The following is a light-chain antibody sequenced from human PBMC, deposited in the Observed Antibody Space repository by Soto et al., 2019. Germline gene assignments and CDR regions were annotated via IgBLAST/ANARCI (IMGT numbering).Light chain of an antibody. V-gene: IGLV2-14*03. CDR1: SSDFGGYNF. CDR3: CSFTSITTYV. Sequence: QSVLTQPASVSGSPGQSITMSCTGTSSDFGGYNFVSWYQQHPGKAPKLMIYEVTSRPSGVSNRFSGSKSGNTASLIISGLQAEDEADYYCCSFTSITTYVFGTGTKVTVL. CDR2: EVT. J-gene: IGLJ1*01.